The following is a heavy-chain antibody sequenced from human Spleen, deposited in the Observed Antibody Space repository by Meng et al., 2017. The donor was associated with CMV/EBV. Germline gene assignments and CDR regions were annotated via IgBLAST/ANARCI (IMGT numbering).Heavy chain of an antibody. CDR2: ISPSIGST. V-gene: IGHV1-18*04. J-gene: IGHJ4*02. CDR3: ARGTGIFDY. Sequence: RVSCRASGYTFTSHGITWVRQAPGQGLEWMGWISPSIGSTNYAQKLEGRVTMTTDRSTTTAYLELRSLRYDDTAVYFCARGTGIFDYWGQGALVTVS. D-gene: IGHD7-27*01. CDR1: GYTFTSHG.